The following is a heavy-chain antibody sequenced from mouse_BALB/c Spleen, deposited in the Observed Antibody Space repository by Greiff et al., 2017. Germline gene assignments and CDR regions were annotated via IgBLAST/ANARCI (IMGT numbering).Heavy chain of an antibody. CDR3: ARWGTTVVATNY. D-gene: IGHD1-1*01. CDR2: INPSTGYT. J-gene: IGHJ2*01. V-gene: IGHV1-7*01. Sequence: VKLMESGAELAKPGASVKMSCKASGYTFTSYWMHWVKQRPGQGLEWIGYINPSTGYTEYNQKFKDKATLTADKSSSTAYMQLSSLTSEDSAVYYCARWGTTVVATNYWGQGTTLTVSS. CDR1: GYTFTSYW.